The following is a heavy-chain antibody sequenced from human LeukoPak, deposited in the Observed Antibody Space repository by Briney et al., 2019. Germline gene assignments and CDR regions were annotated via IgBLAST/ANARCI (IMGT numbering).Heavy chain of an antibody. D-gene: IGHD6-13*01. V-gene: IGHV1-18*01. CDR2: ISAYNGNT. J-gene: IGHJ4*02. CDR3: ARDDSGYSSNWFPFDY. Sequence: GASVKVSCKASGGTFSSYAISWVRQAPGQGLEWMGWISAYNGNTNYAQKVQGRATMTTDTSTSTAYMELRSLRSDDTAVYYCARDDSGYSSNWFPFDYWGQGTLVTVSS. CDR1: GGTFSSYA.